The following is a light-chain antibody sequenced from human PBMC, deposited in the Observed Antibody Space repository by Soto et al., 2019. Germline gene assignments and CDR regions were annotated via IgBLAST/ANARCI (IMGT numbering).Light chain of an antibody. J-gene: IGKJ1*01. V-gene: IGKV4-1*01. CDR2: WAS. Sequence: DIVMTQSPDSLAVSLGERATINCKSSQNNKNYLAWYQQKTGQPPKLLIDWASTRASGVPDRFSGSGSGTDFTLTISSLQAEDGGIYYCQDYYSSWTFGQGTKVEIK. CDR1: QNNKNY. CDR3: QDYYSSWT.